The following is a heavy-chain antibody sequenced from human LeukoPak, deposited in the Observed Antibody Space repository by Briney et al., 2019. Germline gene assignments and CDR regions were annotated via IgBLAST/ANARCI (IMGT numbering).Heavy chain of an antibody. D-gene: IGHD2-15*01. CDR2: ISGSGGST. Sequence: PGGSLRLSCAASGFTFSSYAMSWVRQAPGKGLEWVSAISGSGGSTYYADSVKGRFTISRDNSKNTLYLQMNSLRAEDTAVYYCAKTFVVVVAAGDAFDIWGQGTMVTVSS. J-gene: IGHJ3*02. V-gene: IGHV3-23*01. CDR1: GFTFSSYA. CDR3: AKTFVVVVAAGDAFDI.